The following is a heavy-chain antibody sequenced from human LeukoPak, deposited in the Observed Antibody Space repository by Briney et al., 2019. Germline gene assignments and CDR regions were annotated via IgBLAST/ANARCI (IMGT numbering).Heavy chain of an antibody. CDR1: GCTFSSYA. V-gene: IGHV3-23*01. CDR3: AKLGWYYYDSSGYYPY. Sequence: PGGSLRLSCAASGCTFSSYAMSWVRQAPGKGLEWVSAISGSGGSTYYADSVKGRFTISRDNSKNTLYLQMNSLRAEDTAVYYCAKLGWYYYDSSGYYPYWGQGTLVTVSS. D-gene: IGHD3-22*01. J-gene: IGHJ4*02. CDR2: ISGSGGST.